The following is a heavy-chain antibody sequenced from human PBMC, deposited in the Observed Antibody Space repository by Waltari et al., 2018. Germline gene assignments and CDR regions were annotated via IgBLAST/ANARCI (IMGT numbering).Heavy chain of an antibody. Sequence: DVQLVESGGALVQPGGSLRLSCAASGFTFNTYWMHWVRQAPGKGLVCVSRTNSDGSSTTSADSVKGRFTISRDNAKNTVYLQMNSLRAEDTAVYYCASETFDYWGQGTLVTVSS. J-gene: IGHJ4*02. CDR1: GFTFNTYW. V-gene: IGHV3-74*01. CDR2: TNSDGSST. CDR3: ASETFDY.